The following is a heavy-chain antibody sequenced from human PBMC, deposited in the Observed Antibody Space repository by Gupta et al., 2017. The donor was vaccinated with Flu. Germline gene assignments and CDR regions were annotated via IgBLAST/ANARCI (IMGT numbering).Heavy chain of an antibody. J-gene: IGHJ4*02. CDR3: AKDNEVGATDFRYFDY. D-gene: IGHD1-26*01. V-gene: IGHV3-9*01. CDR2: ISWNSGSI. Sequence: WVRQAPGKGLEWVSGISWNSGSIGYADSVKGRFTISRDNAKNSLYLQMNSLRAEDTALYYCAKDNEVGATDFRYFDYWGQGTLVTVSS.